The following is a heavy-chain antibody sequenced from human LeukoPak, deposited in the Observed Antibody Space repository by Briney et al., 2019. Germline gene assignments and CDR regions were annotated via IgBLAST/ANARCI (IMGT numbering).Heavy chain of an antibody. Sequence: PGRSLRLSCAASGFTFSSYGMHWVRQAPGKGLEWVAVISYDGSNKYYADSVKGRFTISRDNSKNTLYLQMNSLRAEDTAVYYCAKEIFSPRHGMDVWGKGTTVTVSS. V-gene: IGHV3-30*18. J-gene: IGHJ6*04. D-gene: IGHD2-15*01. CDR3: AKEIFSPRHGMDV. CDR2: ISYDGSNK. CDR1: GFTFSSYG.